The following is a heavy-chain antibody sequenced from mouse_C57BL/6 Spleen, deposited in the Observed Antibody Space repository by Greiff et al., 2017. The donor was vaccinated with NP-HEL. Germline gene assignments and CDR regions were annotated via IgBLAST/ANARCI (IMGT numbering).Heavy chain of an antibody. D-gene: IGHD2-1*01. CDR2: INYDGSST. Sequence: EVKLVESEGGLVQPGSSMKLSCTASGFTFSDYYMAWVRQVPEKGLEWVANINYDGSSTYYLDSLKSRFIISRDNAKNILYLQMSSLKSEDTATYYCARGGVYGKGAMDYWGQGTSVTVSS. CDR3: ARGGVYGKGAMDY. CDR1: GFTFSDYY. V-gene: IGHV5-16*01. J-gene: IGHJ4*01.